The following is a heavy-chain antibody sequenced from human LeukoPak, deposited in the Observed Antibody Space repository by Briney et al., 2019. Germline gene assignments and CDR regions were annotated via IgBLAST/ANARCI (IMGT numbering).Heavy chain of an antibody. Sequence: VASVKVSCKASGYTFTGYYMHWVRQAPGQGLEWMGWINPNSGGTNYAQKFQGWVTMTRDTSISTAYMELSRLRSDDTAVYYCARGGYCGGDCYPPSTYYYGMDVWGQGTTVTVSS. V-gene: IGHV1-2*04. D-gene: IGHD2-21*02. CDR1: GYTFTGYY. J-gene: IGHJ6*02. CDR2: INPNSGGT. CDR3: ARGGYCGGDCYPPSTYYYGMDV.